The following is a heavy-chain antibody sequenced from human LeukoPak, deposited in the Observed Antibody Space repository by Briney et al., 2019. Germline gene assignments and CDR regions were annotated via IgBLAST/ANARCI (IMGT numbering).Heavy chain of an antibody. CDR2: IKPDGSEK. J-gene: IGHJ4*02. CDR3: ARGGNSSWDY. CDR1: GFIFSNYW. Sequence: GGSLRLSCAASGFIFSNYWMSWVRQAPGKGLEWVANIKPDGSEKYYVDSLKGRFTISRDNAKNSLYLQMNSLRVEDTAVYYCARGGNSSWDYWGQGALVTVSS. V-gene: IGHV3-7*01. D-gene: IGHD6-6*01.